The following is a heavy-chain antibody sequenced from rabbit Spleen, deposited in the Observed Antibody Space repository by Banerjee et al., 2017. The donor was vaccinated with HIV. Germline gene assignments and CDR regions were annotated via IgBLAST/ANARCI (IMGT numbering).Heavy chain of an antibody. D-gene: IGHD4-1*01. J-gene: IGHJ3*01. CDR1: GIDFTNYY. CDR2: IYAARGTT. CDR3: ARAIVPWLGLTRLDL. Sequence: QLTETGGGLVQPGGSLTLSCKASGIDFTNYYINWVRQAPGKGLEWIGIIYAARGTTDYASWVNGRFTISSDNAQSTVDLKMTSLTAADTATYFCARAIVPWLGLTRLDLWGQGTLVTVS. V-gene: IGHV1S7*01.